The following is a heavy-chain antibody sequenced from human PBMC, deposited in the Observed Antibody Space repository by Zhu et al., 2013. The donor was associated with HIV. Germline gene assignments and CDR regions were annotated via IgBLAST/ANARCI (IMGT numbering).Heavy chain of an antibody. J-gene: IGHJ6*04. CDR3: AASLRFLEWAHVDV. V-gene: IGHV1-58*02. Sequence: QIQLVQSGPEVKKPGTSVKVSCKASGFNFIDSAMQWVRQARGQRLEWIGWIVVRSGSTNYAQKFQERVTITRDLSTATAYMELSSLRSEDTAMYYCAASLRFLEWAHVDVWGKGTTVTVSS. D-gene: IGHD3-3*01. CDR2: IVVRSGST. CDR1: GFNFIDSA.